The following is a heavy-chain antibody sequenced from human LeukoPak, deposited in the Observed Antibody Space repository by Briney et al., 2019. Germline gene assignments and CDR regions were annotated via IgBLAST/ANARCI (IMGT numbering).Heavy chain of an antibody. J-gene: IGHJ6*03. CDR1: GGSISSGSYC. V-gene: IGHV4-61*09. Sequence: SETLSLTCIVSGGSISSGSYCWSWIRQPAGEGLEWIGHIYASGSTNYNPSLKSRVSISVDTSKNQFSLKLSSVTAADTAVYYCTRDPGILLRGSRRGYDGNYYYMDVWGQGTTVTISS. CDR3: TRDPGILLRGSRRGYDGNYYYMDV. D-gene: IGHD3-10*01. CDR2: IYASGST.